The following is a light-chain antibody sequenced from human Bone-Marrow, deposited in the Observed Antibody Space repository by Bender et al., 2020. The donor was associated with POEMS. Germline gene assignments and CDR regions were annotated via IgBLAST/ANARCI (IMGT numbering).Light chain of an antibody. V-gene: IGLV1-44*01. Sequence: QSVLTQPPSASGTPGQRVTISCSGGSSNIGAHAVNWYKHLPGTAPKLLIYSSHRRPSEVPDRFSGSRSGTSASLAISGLQSEDEAEYYCAAWDDSLQGWVFGGGTKLTVL. CDR2: SSH. CDR3: AAWDDSLQGWV. CDR1: SSNIGAHA. J-gene: IGLJ3*02.